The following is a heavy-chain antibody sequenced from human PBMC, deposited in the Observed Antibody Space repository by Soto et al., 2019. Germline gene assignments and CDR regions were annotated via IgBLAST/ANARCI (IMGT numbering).Heavy chain of an antibody. CDR2: INWNGGST. CDR1: GFTFDDYG. D-gene: IGHD3-10*01. J-gene: IGHJ5*02. Sequence: GGSLRLSCAASGFTFDDYGMSWVRQAPGKGLEWVSGINWNGGSTGYADSVKGRFTISRDNAKNSLYLQMNSLRAEDTALYHCASPFKGGLLLWFGELLFTWFDPWGQGTLVTVSS. CDR3: ASPFKGGLLLWFGELLFTWFDP. V-gene: IGHV3-20*01.